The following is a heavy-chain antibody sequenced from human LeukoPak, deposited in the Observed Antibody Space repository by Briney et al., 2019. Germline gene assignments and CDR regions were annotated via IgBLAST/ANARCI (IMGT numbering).Heavy chain of an antibody. CDR1: GFTFSSYG. CDR2: IRYDGSNK. CDR3: GKDFEDYDILTGYYIDNGVPPDH. V-gene: IGHV3-30*02. D-gene: IGHD3-9*01. Sequence: GGSLRLSCAASGFTFSSYGMHWVRQAPGKGLEWVAFIRYDGSNKYYADSVKGRFTISRDNYKSTLYLQMNSLRAEDTAVYYCGKDFEDYDILTGYYIDNGVPPDHWGQGTLVTVSS. J-gene: IGHJ4*02.